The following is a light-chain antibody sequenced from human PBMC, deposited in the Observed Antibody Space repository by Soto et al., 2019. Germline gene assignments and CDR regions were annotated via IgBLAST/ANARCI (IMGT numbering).Light chain of an antibody. J-gene: IGKJ2*01. CDR3: HQYGTSYT. CDR1: QSVSSSH. Sequence: VLTQSPASLSLSPGERAALSCRASQSVSSSHLVWYQQKPGQAPRLLIYGASTRATGIPDRFSGSGSGTDVTLTISRLEPEDFALYYCHQYGTSYTFGQGTKLEI. CDR2: GAS. V-gene: IGKV3-20*01.